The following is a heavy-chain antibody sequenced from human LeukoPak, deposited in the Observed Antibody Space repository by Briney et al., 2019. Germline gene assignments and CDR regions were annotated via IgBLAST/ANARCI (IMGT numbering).Heavy chain of an antibody. CDR1: GGSISSGGYY. CDR2: IYYSGST. CDR3: AREVDTAMEDYFDY. Sequence: PSETLSLTCTVSGGSISSGGYYWSWIPQHPGKGLEWIGYIYYSGSTYYNPSLKSRVTISVDTSKNQYSLKLSSVTAADTAVYYCAREVDTAMEDYFDYWGQGTLVTVSS. D-gene: IGHD5-18*01. V-gene: IGHV4-31*03. J-gene: IGHJ4*02.